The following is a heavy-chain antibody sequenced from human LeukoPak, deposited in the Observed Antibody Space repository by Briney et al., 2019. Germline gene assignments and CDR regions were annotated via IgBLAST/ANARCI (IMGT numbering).Heavy chain of an antibody. CDR1: GGSISSGSYY. CDR2: IYTSGST. V-gene: IGHV4-61*02. D-gene: IGHD6-19*01. Sequence: PSETLSLTCTVSGGSISSGSYYWSWIRQPAGKGLEWIGRIYTSGSTNYNPSLKSRVTISVDTSKNQFSLKLSSVTAADTAVYYCASSYSSGWYGTGDAYWGQGTLVTVSS. J-gene: IGHJ4*02. CDR3: ASSYSSGWYGTGDAY.